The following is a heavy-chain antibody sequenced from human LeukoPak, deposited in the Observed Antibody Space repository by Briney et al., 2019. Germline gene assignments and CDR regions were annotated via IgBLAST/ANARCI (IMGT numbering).Heavy chain of an antibody. J-gene: IGHJ4*02. CDR2: IYYSGST. CDR3: ARLVRGLGSYYKYYFDY. V-gene: IGHV4-39*01. Sequence: SETLSLTCTVSGGSISSSSYYWGWIRQPPGKGLEWIGSIYYSGSTYYNPSLKSRVTISVDTSKNQFSLKLSSVTAADTAVYYCARLVRGLGSYYKYYFDYWGQGTLVTVSS. CDR1: GGSISSSSYY. D-gene: IGHD3-10*01.